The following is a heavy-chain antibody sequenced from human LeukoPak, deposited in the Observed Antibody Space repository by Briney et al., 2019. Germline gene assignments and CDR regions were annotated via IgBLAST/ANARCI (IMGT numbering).Heavy chain of an antibody. V-gene: IGHV4-59*01. CDR3: ARGLWSGYYYYYYMDV. CDR2: IYYSGST. J-gene: IGHJ6*03. CDR1: GGSISSYY. D-gene: IGHD3-3*01. Sequence: SETLSLTCTGSGGSISSYYWSWVRQPPGKGLEWIGYIYYSGSTNYNPSLKSRVTISVDTSKNQFSLKLSSVTAADTAVYYCARGLWSGYYYYYYMDVWGKGTTVTVSS.